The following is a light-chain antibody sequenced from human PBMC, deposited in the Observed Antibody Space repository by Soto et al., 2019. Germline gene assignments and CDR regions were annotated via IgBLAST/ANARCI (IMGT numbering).Light chain of an antibody. V-gene: IGLV2-23*02. CDR1: RSFVGNYDL. CDR2: EVT. Sequence: QSVLSQPASLSGSPGQSITISCTGTRSFVGNYDLVSWYQHPPGEAPKLIIYEVTKRPSGVSHRFSGSKSGNTASLTISGLQAVDEADYYCCSNAGSSTWVFGGGTQLTVL. J-gene: IGLJ7*01. CDR3: CSNAGSSTWV.